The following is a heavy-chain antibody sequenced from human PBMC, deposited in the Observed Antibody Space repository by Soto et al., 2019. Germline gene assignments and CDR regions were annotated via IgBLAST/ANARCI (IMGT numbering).Heavy chain of an antibody. CDR1: GYTFTSYY. Sequence: QVQLVQSGAEVKKPGASVKVSCKASGYTFTSYYMHWVRQAPGQGLEWMGIINPSGGSTSYAQKFQGRVTMTRDTSTSTVYMELSSMRSEDTGVYYCARDDCSGGSCYSKGFDYWGQGTVVTVSS. J-gene: IGHJ4*02. CDR2: INPSGGST. V-gene: IGHV1-46*01. D-gene: IGHD2-15*01. CDR3: ARDDCSGGSCYSKGFDY.